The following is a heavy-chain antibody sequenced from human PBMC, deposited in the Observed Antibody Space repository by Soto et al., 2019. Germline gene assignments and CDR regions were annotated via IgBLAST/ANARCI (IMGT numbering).Heavy chain of an antibody. CDR2: ISGSGNT. J-gene: IGHJ4*02. V-gene: IGHV3-23*01. D-gene: IGHD6-13*01. CDR1: GCTFSSYA. Sequence: GASVKVSCAASGCTFSSYALSWVRQAPGKGLEWVSSISGSGNTFYAGSVKGRFTISRDNYKNTLYLQMNSLRAEDTAVYYCAKDSRRAADGYVDYWGQGTLVTVSS. CDR3: AKDSRRAADGYVDY.